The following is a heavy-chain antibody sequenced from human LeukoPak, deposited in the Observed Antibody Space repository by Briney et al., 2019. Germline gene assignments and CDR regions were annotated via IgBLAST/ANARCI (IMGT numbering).Heavy chain of an antibody. CDR2: ISHAGDT. J-gene: IGHJ4*02. V-gene: IGHV4-38-2*02. CDR3: ARNASDSGTSYFDY. D-gene: IGHD1-26*01. CDR1: GYSITRAYN. Sequence: SETLSLTCTVSGYSITRAYNWGWVRQSPGKGLEWIASISHAGDTYYNPSLKSRVTISVDTSKNQFSLKLDSVTAADTAVYYCARNASDSGTSYFDYWGQGTLVTVSS.